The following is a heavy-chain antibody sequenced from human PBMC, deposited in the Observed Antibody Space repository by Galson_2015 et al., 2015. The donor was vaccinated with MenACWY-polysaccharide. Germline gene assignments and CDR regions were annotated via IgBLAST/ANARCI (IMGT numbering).Heavy chain of an antibody. CDR3: ARGRYDSGRQVDH. CDR2: IDWDDAK. V-gene: IGHV2-70*04. D-gene: IGHD3-3*01. J-gene: IGHJ5*02. Sequence: PALVKPTQTLTLTCTFSGFSLSTSGTRVSWIRQAPGKALEWLARIDWDDAKFYSTSLKTRLTISKDTSKNQVVLTMTNMDLVDTATYFCARGRYDSGRQVDHWGQGTLVTVSS. CDR1: GFSLSTSGTR.